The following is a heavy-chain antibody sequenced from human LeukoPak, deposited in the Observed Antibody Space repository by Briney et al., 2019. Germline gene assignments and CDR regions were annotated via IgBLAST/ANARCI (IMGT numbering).Heavy chain of an antibody. CDR3: ARSYCSSPSCFDLDY. Sequence: GESLKISCQGSGYFFNNYWIAWVRQMPGKGLEWMGIIYPGDSDTKYSPSFEGQVTISADKSINTAYLQWSSLKASDTATHYCARSYCSSPSCFDLDYWGQGTLVTVSS. J-gene: IGHJ4*02. CDR1: GYFFNNYW. CDR2: IYPGDSDT. D-gene: IGHD2-2*01. V-gene: IGHV5-51*01.